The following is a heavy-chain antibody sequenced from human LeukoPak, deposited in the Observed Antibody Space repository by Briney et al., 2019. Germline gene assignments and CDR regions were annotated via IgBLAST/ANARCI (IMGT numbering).Heavy chain of an antibody. V-gene: IGHV3-9*01. CDR1: GFTFYYYA. Sequence: SLSLSYAASGFTFYYYAMHWVRPAPGKGLGWVSGISWNSGSIGYADSVKGRFTISRDNAKNSLYLQMNSLRAEDTALYYCAKDAASAAATNWFDPWGQGTLVTVSS. J-gene: IGHJ5*02. CDR3: AKDAASAAATNWFDP. D-gene: IGHD6-13*01. CDR2: ISWNSGSI.